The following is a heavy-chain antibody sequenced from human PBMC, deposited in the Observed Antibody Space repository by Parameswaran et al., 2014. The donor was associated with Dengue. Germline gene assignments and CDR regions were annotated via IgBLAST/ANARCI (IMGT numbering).Heavy chain of an antibody. V-gene: IGHV3-7*01. CDR2: IKQDGSEK. D-gene: IGHD2-15*01. CDR3: ARVQPPRPVYCSGGSCYRAPSMAFDI. Sequence: RWIRQPPGKGLEWVANIKQDGSEKYYVDSVKGRFTISGDNAKNSLYLQMNSLRAEDTAVYYCARVQPPRPVYCSGGSCYRAPSMAFDIWGQGTMVTVSS. J-gene: IGHJ3*02.